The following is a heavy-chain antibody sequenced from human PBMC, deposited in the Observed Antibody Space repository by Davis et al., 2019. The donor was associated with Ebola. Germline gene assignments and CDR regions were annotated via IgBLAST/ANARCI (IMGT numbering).Heavy chain of an antibody. Sequence: VKVSCKASGGTFSSYAISWVRQAPGQGLEWMGGIIPIFGTANYAQKFQGRVTITADKSTSTAYMELSSLRSEDTAVYYCARPHYGDYGAYYYYGMDVWGQGTTVTVSS. J-gene: IGHJ6*02. CDR1: GGTFSSYA. D-gene: IGHD4-17*01. CDR2: IIPIFGTA. V-gene: IGHV1-69*06. CDR3: ARPHYGDYGAYYYYGMDV.